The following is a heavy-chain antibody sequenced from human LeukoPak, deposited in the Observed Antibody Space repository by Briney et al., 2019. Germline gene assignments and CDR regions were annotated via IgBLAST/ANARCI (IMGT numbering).Heavy chain of an antibody. V-gene: IGHV1-24*01. CDR2: FDPEDGET. CDR3: ATDRVAAAGTAGEMVY. Sequence: ASVKVSCKVSGYTLTELSMHWVRQAPGKGLEWMGGFDPEDGETIYAQKFQGRVTMTEDTSTDTAYMELSGLRSEDTAVYYCATDRVAAAGTAGEMVYWGQGTLVTVSS. CDR1: GYTLTELS. J-gene: IGHJ4*02. D-gene: IGHD6-13*01.